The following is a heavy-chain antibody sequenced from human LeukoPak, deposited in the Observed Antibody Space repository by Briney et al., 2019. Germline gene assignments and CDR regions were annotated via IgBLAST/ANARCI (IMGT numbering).Heavy chain of an antibody. V-gene: IGHV3-33*01. CDR1: GFTFSRHG. CDR2: VWYDGSNK. D-gene: IGHD1/OR15-1a*01. Sequence: GGSLRLSCATSGFTFSRHGMHWVRQAPGKGLEWVAVVWYDGSNKYYADSVKGRFTISRDNSKNTLYLQMNSLRVEDTAVYYCSRKLLTSVAQERLYYYYGMDVWGQGTTVTVSS. J-gene: IGHJ6*02. CDR3: SRKLLTSVAQERLYYYYGMDV.